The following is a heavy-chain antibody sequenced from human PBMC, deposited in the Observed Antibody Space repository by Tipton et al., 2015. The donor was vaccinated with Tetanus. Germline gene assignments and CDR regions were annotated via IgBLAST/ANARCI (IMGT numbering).Heavy chain of an antibody. Sequence: SLRLSCEVSGFTFSNYAIHWVRQAPGKGLEWVAVIWYDGNSKYYAESVRGRFTISRDNSRNTVFLQMNSLRVEDTAVYYCAREKKEAATDYWGQGTLVSVSS. D-gene: IGHD1-26*01. J-gene: IGHJ4*02. CDR2: IWYDGNSK. V-gene: IGHV3-33*01. CDR3: AREKKEAATDY. CDR1: GFTFSNYA.